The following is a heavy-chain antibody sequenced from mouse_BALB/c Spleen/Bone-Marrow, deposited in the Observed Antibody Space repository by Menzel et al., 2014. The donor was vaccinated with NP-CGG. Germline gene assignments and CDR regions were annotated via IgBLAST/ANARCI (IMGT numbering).Heavy chain of an antibody. CDR2: ISNGGGST. Sequence: EVKLMESGGGLVQPGGSLKLSCATSGFTFGDYYMYWVRQTPEKRLEWVAYISNGGGSTYYPDTVKGRFTISRDNAKNTLYLQMSRLKSEDTAMYYCARGGIYYGMDYWGQGTSVTVSS. CDR1: GFTFGDYY. V-gene: IGHV5-12*02. J-gene: IGHJ4*01. CDR3: ARGGIYYGMDY.